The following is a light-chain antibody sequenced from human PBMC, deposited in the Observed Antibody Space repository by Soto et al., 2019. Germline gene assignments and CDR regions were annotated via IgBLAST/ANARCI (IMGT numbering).Light chain of an antibody. Sequence: DIQMTQSPSSLSASIGNRVTINCRASQTIGNFLAWYQQRPGKVPGLLIYAAAALQSGVPSRFSGSGSGTEFTLTISSLQAEDVGTYYCQKYNRLPITFGQGTRLEIK. J-gene: IGKJ5*01. CDR3: QKYNRLPIT. CDR2: AAA. V-gene: IGKV1-27*01. CDR1: QTIGNF.